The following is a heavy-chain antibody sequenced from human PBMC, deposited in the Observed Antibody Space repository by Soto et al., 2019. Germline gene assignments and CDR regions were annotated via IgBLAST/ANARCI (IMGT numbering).Heavy chain of an antibody. V-gene: IGHV3-23*01. CDR2: ISGSGGST. D-gene: IGHD6-19*01. Sequence: GGSLRLSCAASGFTFSSYAMSWVRQAPGQGLEWVSAISGSGGSTYYADSVKGRFTISRDNSKNTLYLQMNSLRAEDTAVYYCAISIAVAGYDAVDIWGQGTMVTVSS. CDR3: AISIAVAGYDAVDI. J-gene: IGHJ3*02. CDR1: GFTFSSYA.